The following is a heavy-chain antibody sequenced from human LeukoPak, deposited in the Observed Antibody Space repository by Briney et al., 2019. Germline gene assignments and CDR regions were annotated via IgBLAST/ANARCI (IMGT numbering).Heavy chain of an antibody. D-gene: IGHD3-9*01. Sequence: PSETLSLTCTVSGGSISSGDYYWSWIRQPPGKGLEWIGEIYHSGSTNYNPSLKSRVTISVDKSKNQFSLKLSSVTAADTAVYYCARHYYDILTGYYTQYYYYGMDVWGQGTTVTVSS. V-gene: IGHV4-39*07. J-gene: IGHJ6*02. CDR3: ARHYYDILTGYYTQYYYYGMDV. CDR1: GGSISSGDYY. CDR2: IYHSGST.